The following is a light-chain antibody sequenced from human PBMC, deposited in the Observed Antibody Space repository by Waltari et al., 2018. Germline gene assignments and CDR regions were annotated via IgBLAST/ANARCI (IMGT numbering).Light chain of an antibody. Sequence: DIVMTQSPDSLAVSLGERATLNCKSSQSILYSSNNKNYLAWYQRKPGQPPKLLIYWASTRESGVPDRFSGSGSGTDFTLTISSLQAEDVAVYYCQQYYSTPLTFGPGTKVDIK. CDR1: QSILYSSNNKNY. V-gene: IGKV4-1*01. J-gene: IGKJ3*01. CDR3: QQYYSTPLT. CDR2: WAS.